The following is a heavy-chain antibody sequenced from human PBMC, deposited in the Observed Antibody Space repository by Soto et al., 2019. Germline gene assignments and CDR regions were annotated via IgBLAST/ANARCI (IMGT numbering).Heavy chain of an antibody. Sequence: ASVKVSCKASGYTFTHFYITWVRQAPGQGLEWMGAISPHNFNTNYAQKFRGRVTLTTDKSTTTAYMDLRSLTSDDTAVYYCARDEGGYDISTGYNKAHHFDYWGQGVPVTVSS. CDR3: ARDEGGYDISTGYNKAHHFDY. D-gene: IGHD3-9*01. CDR2: ISPHNFNT. V-gene: IGHV1-18*01. J-gene: IGHJ4*02. CDR1: GYTFTHFY.